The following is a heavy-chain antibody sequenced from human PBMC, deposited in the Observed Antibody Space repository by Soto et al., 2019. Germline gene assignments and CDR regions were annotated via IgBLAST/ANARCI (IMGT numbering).Heavy chain of an antibody. CDR3: ARDSYGGDY. D-gene: IGHD4-17*01. CDR2: ISGSGGST. J-gene: IGHJ4*02. Sequence: EVQLLESGGGLVQPGGSLRLSCAASGFTFSSYGMNWVRQAPGKGLEWVSAISGSGGSTYYADFVKGRFTISRDISKNTLYLQMNSLRAEDTAIYYCARDSYGGDYWGQGTLVIVSS. V-gene: IGHV3-23*01. CDR1: GFTFSSYG.